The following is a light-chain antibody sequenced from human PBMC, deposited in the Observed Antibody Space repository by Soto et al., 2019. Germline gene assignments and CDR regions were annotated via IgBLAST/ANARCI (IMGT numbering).Light chain of an antibody. Sequence: DVQITECPSLLSAPVGDRVTIPSRASHDISTYLDWYQQKPGKAPKLMIYEASNLQSGVPSRFSGSGSGTEFTLTISGLLPEDFATYHCQQLNTLPFTFGQGTRLEIK. CDR3: QQLNTLPFT. V-gene: IGKV1-9*01. J-gene: IGKJ5*01. CDR1: HDISTY. CDR2: EAS.